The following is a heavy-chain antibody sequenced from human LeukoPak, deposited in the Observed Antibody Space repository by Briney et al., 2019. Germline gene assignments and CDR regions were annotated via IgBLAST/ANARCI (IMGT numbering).Heavy chain of an antibody. V-gene: IGHV4-59*08. CDR1: GGSISSYY. D-gene: IGHD2-15*01. CDR3: AGGLGYCSGGSCPLTPFDY. J-gene: IGHJ4*02. Sequence: KASETLSLTCSVSGGSISSYYWSWIRQPPGKGLEWIGYIYYSGSTNYNPSLKSRVTISVDTSKNQFSLKLSSVTAADTAVYYCAGGLGYCSGGSCPLTPFDYWGQGTLVTVSS. CDR2: IYYSGST.